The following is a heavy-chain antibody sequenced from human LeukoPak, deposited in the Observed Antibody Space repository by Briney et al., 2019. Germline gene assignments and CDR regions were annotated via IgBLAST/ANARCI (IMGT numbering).Heavy chain of an antibody. CDR3: AREDRQSLDTLWFGELGFDP. J-gene: IGHJ5*02. CDR1: GYTFTSYG. CDR2: ISAYNGNT. D-gene: IGHD3-10*01. Sequence: ASVTVSFKASGYTFTSYGISWVRPAPGQGLEWMGWISAYNGNTNYAQKLQGRVTMTTDTSTSTAYMELRSLRSDDTAVYYCAREDRQSLDTLWFGELGFDPWGQGTLATVSS. V-gene: IGHV1-18*01.